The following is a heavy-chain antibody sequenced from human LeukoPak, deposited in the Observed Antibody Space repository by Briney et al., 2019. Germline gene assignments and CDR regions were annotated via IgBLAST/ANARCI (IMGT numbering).Heavy chain of an antibody. V-gene: IGHV4-31*03. Sequence: PSETLSLTCTVSGVSISSGGYYWTWIRQRPGKGLEWIGYLYDSGSTFYNPSLKSRVTILVDTSKNQFSLKVTSVTVADTAVYYCARAAPNGVSSIHLDYWGQGTLVTVSS. J-gene: IGHJ4*02. D-gene: IGHD6-6*01. CDR1: GVSISSGGYY. CDR2: LYDSGST. CDR3: ARAAPNGVSSIHLDY.